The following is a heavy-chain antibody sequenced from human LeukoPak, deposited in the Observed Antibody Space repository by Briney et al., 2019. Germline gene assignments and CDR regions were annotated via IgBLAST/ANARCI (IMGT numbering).Heavy chain of an antibody. J-gene: IGHJ6*02. Sequence: GASVKVSCKASEYTFNGYDTNWVRQATGQGLEWMGWMNPKTGNTGYAQKFQGRVTMTRNTSITTAYMELSSLTSEDTAVYYCARPLDYYYYGMDVWGQGTTVTVSS. CDR1: EYTFNGYD. V-gene: IGHV1-8*01. CDR3: ARPLDYYYYGMDV. CDR2: MNPKTGNT.